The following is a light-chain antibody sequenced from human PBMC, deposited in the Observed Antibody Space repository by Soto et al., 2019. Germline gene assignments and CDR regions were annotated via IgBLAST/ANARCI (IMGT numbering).Light chain of an antibody. V-gene: IGLV2-23*01. CDR3: CSYGDFRTSWV. CDR1: RSDVGSDYL. J-gene: IGLJ3*02. CDR2: EGT. Sequence: QSALTQPRSVSGSPGQSVTISCTGTRSDVGSDYLVSWYQQHPGTAPKLIIYEGTKRPSGVSDRFSGSRSGNTASLTISGLQTEDEGDYFCCSYGDFRTSWVFGGGTKLTVL.